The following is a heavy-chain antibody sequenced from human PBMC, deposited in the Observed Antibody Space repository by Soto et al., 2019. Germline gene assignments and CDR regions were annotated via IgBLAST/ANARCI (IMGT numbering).Heavy chain of an antibody. CDR1: GYTFTGYY. CDR3: VRGMVPGVKNYYGMDV. V-gene: IGHV1-2*04. D-gene: IGHD3-10*01. J-gene: IGHJ6*02. Sequence: QVQLVQSGAEVKKPGASVKVSCKASGYTFTGYYMHWVRQAPGQGLEWMGWINPNSGGTNYAQKFQGWVTMTRDTSISTAYMELSRLRSDDTAVYYCVRGMVPGVKNYYGMDVWGQGTTVTVSS. CDR2: INPNSGGT.